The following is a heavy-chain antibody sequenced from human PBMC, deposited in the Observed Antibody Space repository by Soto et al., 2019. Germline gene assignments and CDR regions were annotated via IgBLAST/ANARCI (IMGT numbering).Heavy chain of an antibody. Sequence: QMQLVQSGAEVRMPGSSVKVSCKASGGTFSTYSINWVRQAPGQGLEWMGGIIPLLGTTNYAQKFKGRVTITEDESTSTAYMELSSLRAEDAAVYDCARGATHGSSWYPSSDPWGQGTLVTVSS. V-gene: IGHV1-69*01. CDR1: GGTFSTYS. D-gene: IGHD6-13*01. CDR3: ARGATHGSSWYPSSDP. CDR2: IIPLLGTT. J-gene: IGHJ5*02.